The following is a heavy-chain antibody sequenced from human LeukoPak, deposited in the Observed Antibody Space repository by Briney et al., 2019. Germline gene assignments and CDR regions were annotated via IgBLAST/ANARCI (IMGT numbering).Heavy chain of an antibody. Sequence: GASVKVSCKASGYTFTSYYMHWVRQAPGQGLEWMGIINPSGGSTSYAQKFQGRVTMTRDTSTSTVYMELSSLRSEDTAVYYCARGSRMVRVVIIGVDYWGQGTLVTASS. CDR1: GYTFTSYY. CDR2: INPSGGST. CDR3: ARGSRMVRVVIIGVDY. D-gene: IGHD3-10*01. V-gene: IGHV1-46*01. J-gene: IGHJ4*02.